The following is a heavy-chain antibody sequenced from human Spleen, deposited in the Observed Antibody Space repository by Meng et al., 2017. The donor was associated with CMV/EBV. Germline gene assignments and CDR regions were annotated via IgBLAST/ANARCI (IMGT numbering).Heavy chain of an antibody. V-gene: IGHV1-2*02. CDR1: AYTFRDYY. Sequence: SAYTFRDYYIPWVRQAPGQGLEWMGWINPDSGYTKYAQKFQGRVTMTRDTSISTAYMGLSRLRSDDTAVYYCARDLEQHLVLYYFDYWGQGTLVTVSS. CDR2: INPDSGYT. D-gene: IGHD6-6*01. CDR3: ARDLEQHLVLYYFDY. J-gene: IGHJ4*02.